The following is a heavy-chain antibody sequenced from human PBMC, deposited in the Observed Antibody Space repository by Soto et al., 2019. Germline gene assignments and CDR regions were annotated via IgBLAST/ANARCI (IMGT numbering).Heavy chain of an antibody. CDR3: VKGSASARPYYFDS. J-gene: IGHJ4*02. CDR1: GFTFSGSA. V-gene: IGHV3-23*01. D-gene: IGHD5-18*01. Sequence: LRLSCAASGFTFSGSAMSWVRRAPGEGLEWVSAITGGGGATYYADSVKGRFTISRDNSKNTLYLQMNSLRAEDTAAYYCVKGSASARPYYFDSWGQGTLVTVSS. CDR2: ITGGGGAT.